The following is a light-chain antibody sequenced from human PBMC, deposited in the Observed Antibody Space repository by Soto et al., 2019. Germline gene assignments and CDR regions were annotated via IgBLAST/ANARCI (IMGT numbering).Light chain of an antibody. V-gene: IGKV3D-15*01. J-gene: IGKJ4*01. CDR2: DIS. CDR1: QSVSSN. Sequence: ETVMTQSPATLSVSPGERATLSCRASQSVSSNLAWYQQKPGQPPRLLIHDISTRATGIPTRFSGSGSGTEFTLTSSSRQSEDFAVYYCQQYNSWPLTFGGGTKVEIK. CDR3: QQYNSWPLT.